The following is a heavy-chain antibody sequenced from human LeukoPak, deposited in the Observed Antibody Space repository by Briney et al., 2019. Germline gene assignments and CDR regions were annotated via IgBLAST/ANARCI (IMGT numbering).Heavy chain of an antibody. CDR1: GCTFTTYA. V-gene: IGHV3-23*01. J-gene: IGHJ3*02. CDR3: AKSGSGLNDAFDI. D-gene: IGHD3-10*01. Sequence: GGSLRLSCAASGCTFTTYAMSWVRQAPGKGLEWVSGISNSGGSTYYADSVKGRFTISRDNSKSTLYLQMNSLRAEDTAVYYCAKSGSGLNDAFDIWGQGTMVTVSS. CDR2: ISNSGGST.